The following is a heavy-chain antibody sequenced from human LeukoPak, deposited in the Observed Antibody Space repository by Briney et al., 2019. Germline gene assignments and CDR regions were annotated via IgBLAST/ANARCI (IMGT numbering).Heavy chain of an antibody. J-gene: IGHJ4*02. Sequence: PGGSLRLSCVASGFTYSTYAMSWVRQAPGKGLEWISSISGSGGTTDYADSVKGRFTISRDNSKHTLHLQMNSLRAEDTAVYYCAKANYGSGTHIFDYWGQGTLVTVSS. CDR2: ISGSGGTT. CDR1: GFTYSTYA. D-gene: IGHD3-10*01. CDR3: AKANYGSGTHIFDY. V-gene: IGHV3-23*01.